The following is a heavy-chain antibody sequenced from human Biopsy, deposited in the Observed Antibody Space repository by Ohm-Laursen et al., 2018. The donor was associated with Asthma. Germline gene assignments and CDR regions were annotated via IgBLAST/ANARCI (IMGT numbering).Heavy chain of an antibody. CDR2: IYWDDYN. D-gene: IGHD3-9*01. J-gene: IGHJ5*02. CDR3: ALSQDSGFDDHSPSWFDP. V-gene: IGHV2-5*02. CDR1: GFSLRTPGVG. Sequence: TQTLTLTSSFSGFSLRTPGVGVGWIRQSPGKALEWLALIYWDDYNLFRPSLKRRLTITKDPSKNQMVLTMTKMDPVDSGTYYCALSQDSGFDDHSPSWFDPWGQGTLVTVSS.